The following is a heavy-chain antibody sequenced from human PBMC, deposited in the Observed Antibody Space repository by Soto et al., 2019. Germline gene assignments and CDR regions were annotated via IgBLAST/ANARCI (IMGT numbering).Heavy chain of an antibody. J-gene: IGHJ5*02. D-gene: IGHD6-13*01. Sequence: GASVKVSCKASGYTFTSYGIHWVLQAPGQRLEWMGWINAANGDTKYSPKFQGRVTITRDTSASTAYMELSSLRSEDTAVYYCVRRHVSATGIDWFDPWGQGTLVT. CDR3: VRRHVSATGIDWFDP. CDR2: INAANGDT. V-gene: IGHV1-3*01. CDR1: GYTFTSYG.